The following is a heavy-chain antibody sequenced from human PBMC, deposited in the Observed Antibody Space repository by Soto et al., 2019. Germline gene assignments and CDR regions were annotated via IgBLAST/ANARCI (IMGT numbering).Heavy chain of an antibody. V-gene: IGHV4-34*01. D-gene: IGHD2-15*01. CDR3: ARGRYCSGGSCYSDKVVKIDAFDI. J-gene: IGHJ3*02. Sequence: SETLSLTCAVYGGSFSGYYWSWIRQPPGKGLEWIGEINHSGSTNYNPSLKSRVTISVDTSKNQFSLKLSSVTAADTAVYYCARGRYCSGGSCYSDKVVKIDAFDIWGQGTMVTVSS. CDR1: GGSFSGYY. CDR2: INHSGST.